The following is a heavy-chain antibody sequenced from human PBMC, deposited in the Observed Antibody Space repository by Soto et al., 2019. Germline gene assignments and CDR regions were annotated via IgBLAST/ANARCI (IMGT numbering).Heavy chain of an antibody. CDR3: ARARHITGITALFFDY. D-gene: IGHD1-7*01. CDR1: GFTLSTKD. Sequence: GGSLRLSCAASGFTLSTKDMHWVRQTTGKGLEWVSGITTGGDTYYPDSVKGRFTISRENAKNSLYLQMNSLRVGDTAVYYCARARHITGITALFFDYWGQGALVTVS. J-gene: IGHJ4*01. V-gene: IGHV3-13*01. CDR2: ITTGGDT.